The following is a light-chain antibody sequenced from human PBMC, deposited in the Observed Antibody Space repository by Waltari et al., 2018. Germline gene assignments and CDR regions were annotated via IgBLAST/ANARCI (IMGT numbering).Light chain of an antibody. CDR1: ALPKRY. Sequence: SYELTQPPSVSVSPGQTARITCSGDALPKRYAYWFQQKPGQAPAVVIYKNSERPSGIPGRFSGSRSGTTVTLTISGVQAEDEADYYCQSGDSSGTYWVFGGGTKLTVL. J-gene: IGLJ3*02. V-gene: IGLV3-25*03. CDR3: QSGDSSGTYWV. CDR2: KNS.